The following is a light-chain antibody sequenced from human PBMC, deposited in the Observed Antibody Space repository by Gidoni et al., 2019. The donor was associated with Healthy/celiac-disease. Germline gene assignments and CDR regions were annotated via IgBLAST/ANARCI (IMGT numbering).Light chain of an antibody. CDR1: SSNIGAGYD. V-gene: IGLV1-40*01. Sequence: QSVLTQPPPVSGAPGQRVTISCTGRSSNIGAGYDVHWYQQLPGTAPKLLIYGNSNRPSGVPDRFSGSQSGTSASLAITGLQAEDEADYYCQSYDSSLSGWVFGGGTKLTVL. CDR3: QSYDSSLSGWV. J-gene: IGLJ3*02. CDR2: GNS.